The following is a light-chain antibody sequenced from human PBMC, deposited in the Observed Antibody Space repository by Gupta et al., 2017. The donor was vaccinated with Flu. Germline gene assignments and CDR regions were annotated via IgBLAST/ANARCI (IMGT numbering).Light chain of an antibody. Sequence: EIVLTQSPGTLSLSPGERDNLSSSASQSVSSSYLAWYQQKPGQAPRLLIYGASSRATGIPDRFSGSGSWKYFTLTISRLEHEYFAVYYCQQYCSSPPTWTFGQGTKVEIK. CDR1: QSVSSSY. J-gene: IGKJ1*01. V-gene: IGKV3-20*01. CDR3: QQYCSSPPTWT. CDR2: GAS.